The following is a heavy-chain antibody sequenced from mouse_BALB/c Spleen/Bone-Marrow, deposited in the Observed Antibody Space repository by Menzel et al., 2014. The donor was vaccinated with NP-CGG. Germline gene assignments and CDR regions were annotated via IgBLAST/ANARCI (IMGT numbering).Heavy chain of an antibody. CDR3: ASRGDYSYAMDY. CDR1: GYAFSNYW. Sequence: QVQLQQSGAELVRPGSSVKISCKASGYAFSNYWMNWVKQRPGQGLEWIGQIYPGDTDIHYNGKFKGKATLTADKSSSTAYMQLRSITSEDSAVYFCASRGDYSYAMDYWGQGTSVTVSS. D-gene: IGHD1-1*01. J-gene: IGHJ4*01. V-gene: IGHV1-80*01. CDR2: IYPGDTDI.